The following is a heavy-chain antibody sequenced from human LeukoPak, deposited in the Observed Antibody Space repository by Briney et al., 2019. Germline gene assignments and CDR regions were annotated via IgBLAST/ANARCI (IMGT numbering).Heavy chain of an antibody. J-gene: IGHJ5*02. V-gene: IGHV3-21*06. CDR3: ARDHEGSGWTELWFDP. D-gene: IGHD6-19*01. CDR1: GFIFSDYG. Sequence: GGSLRLSCAASGFIFSDYGMSWVRQAPGKGLEWVSSISFSSTHIYYADSIQGRFTISRDNAENSLYLQMNSLRAEDTAVYYCARDHEGSGWTELWFDPWGQGTLVTVSS. CDR2: ISFSSTHI.